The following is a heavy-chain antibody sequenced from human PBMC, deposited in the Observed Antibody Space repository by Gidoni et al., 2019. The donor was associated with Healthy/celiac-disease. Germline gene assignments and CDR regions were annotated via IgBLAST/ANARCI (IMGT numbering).Heavy chain of an antibody. CDR3: ARDVGWSPDY. D-gene: IGHD6-19*01. CDR2: ICCDGSNK. CDR1: GFTFSSYG. J-gene: IGHJ4*02. V-gene: IGHV3-33*01. Sequence: QVQLVESGGGVVQPGRSLRLSCEASGFTFSSYGMHWVRQAPGKGLAWVAVICCDGSNKYYADSVKGRFTISRDNSKNTLYLQMNSLRAEDTAVYYCARDVGWSPDYWGQGTLVTVSS.